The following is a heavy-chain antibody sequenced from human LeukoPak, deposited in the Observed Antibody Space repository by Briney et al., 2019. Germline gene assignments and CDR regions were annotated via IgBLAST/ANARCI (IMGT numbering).Heavy chain of an antibody. CDR1: GFTFDDYA. D-gene: IGHD6-19*01. V-gene: IGHV3-43D*03. CDR3: AKDRLAVAGKGLDAFDI. Sequence: GGSLRLSCAASGFTFDDYAMHWVRQAPGKGLEWVSLISWDGGSTYYADSVKGRFTISRDNSKNSLYLQMNSLRAEDTALYYCAKDRLAVAGKGLDAFDIWGQGTMVTVSS. J-gene: IGHJ3*02. CDR2: ISWDGGST.